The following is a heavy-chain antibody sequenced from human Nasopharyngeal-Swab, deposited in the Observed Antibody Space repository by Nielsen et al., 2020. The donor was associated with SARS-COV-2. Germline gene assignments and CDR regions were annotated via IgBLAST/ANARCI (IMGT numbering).Heavy chain of an antibody. Sequence: GESLKISCAASGFTFSSYGMHWVRQAPGKGLEGVAVIWYDGSNKYYADSVKGRFTISRDNSKNTLYLQMNSLRAEDTAVYYCAREAAPFLGMDVWGQGTTVTVSS. CDR1: GFTFSSYG. J-gene: IGHJ6*02. CDR3: AREAAPFLGMDV. V-gene: IGHV3-33*08. D-gene: IGHD6-25*01. CDR2: IWYDGSNK.